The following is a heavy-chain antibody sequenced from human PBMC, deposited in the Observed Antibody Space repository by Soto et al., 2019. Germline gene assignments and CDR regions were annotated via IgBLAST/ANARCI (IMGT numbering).Heavy chain of an antibody. D-gene: IGHD3-3*01. V-gene: IGHV6-1*01. J-gene: IGHJ4*02. CDR2: TYYRSKWYN. Sequence: SQTLSLTCAISGDSVSSNSAGWNWIRQSPSRGLEWLGRTYYRSKWYNEYAVSVKSRITINPGTSRNQISLQLNSGTPEDTAVYYCARDIDFGYWGRGTQVTVSS. CDR1: GDSVSSNSAG. CDR3: ARDIDFGY.